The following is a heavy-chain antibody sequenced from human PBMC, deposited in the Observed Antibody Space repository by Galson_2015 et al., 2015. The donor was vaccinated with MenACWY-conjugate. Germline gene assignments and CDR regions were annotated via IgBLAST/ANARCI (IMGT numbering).Heavy chain of an antibody. Sequence: SLRLSCAASGFTFSNFIMNWVRQAPGKGLEWVSYISDSSYTIYYADSVKGRFTISRDNAKNSLYLQMNSLRDEDTAVYYCARVTSGWYEGIDYWGQGTLVTVSS. CDR1: GFTFSNFI. D-gene: IGHD6-13*01. V-gene: IGHV3-48*02. J-gene: IGHJ4*02. CDR2: ISDSSYTI. CDR3: ARVTSGWYEGIDY.